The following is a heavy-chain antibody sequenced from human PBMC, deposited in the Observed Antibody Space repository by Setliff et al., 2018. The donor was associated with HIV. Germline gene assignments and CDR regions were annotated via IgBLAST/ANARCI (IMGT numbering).Heavy chain of an antibody. CDR2: IYYSGGT. J-gene: IGHJ3*02. D-gene: IGHD2-2*01. V-gene: IGHV4-31*03. CDR1: GGSITSGGFY. CDR3: ARGDAMTSLGAFDI. Sequence: SETLSLTCTDSGGSITSGGFYWSWIRQYPQKGLEWIGYIYYSGGTYYNPSLKRRVTMSVDTSKNQFSLKMSSVTAADTAVYYGARGDAMTSLGAFDIWGQGTMVTVSS.